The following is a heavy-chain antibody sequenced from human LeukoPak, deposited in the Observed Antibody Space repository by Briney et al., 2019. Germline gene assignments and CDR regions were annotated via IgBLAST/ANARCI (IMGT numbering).Heavy chain of an antibody. CDR3: TRTVNSASDF. V-gene: IGHV3-7*03. J-gene: IGHJ4*02. Sequence: GGSLRLSCVASGFIFGDYWMRWVRQAPGKGLEWVATINQNGGVKYHVDSVKGRFTISRDNAKTSLFLQMNSLRIDDTAMYYCTRTVNSASDFWGQGTLVTVSS. CDR1: GFIFGDYW. CDR2: INQNGGVK. D-gene: IGHD4-23*01.